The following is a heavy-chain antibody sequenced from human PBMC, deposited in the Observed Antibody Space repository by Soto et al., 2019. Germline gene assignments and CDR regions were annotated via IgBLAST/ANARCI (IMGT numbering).Heavy chain of an antibody. J-gene: IGHJ5*02. V-gene: IGHV4-30-4*01. CDR1: GGSISSGDYY. D-gene: IGHD2-15*01. Sequence: SETLSLTCTVSGGSISSGDYYWSWIRQPPGKGLEWIGYIYYSGSTYYNPSLKSRVTISVDTSKNQFSLKLSSVTAADTAVYYCARDRGYCSGGSCYDWFDPWGQGTQVPVSS. CDR3: ARDRGYCSGGSCYDWFDP. CDR2: IYYSGST.